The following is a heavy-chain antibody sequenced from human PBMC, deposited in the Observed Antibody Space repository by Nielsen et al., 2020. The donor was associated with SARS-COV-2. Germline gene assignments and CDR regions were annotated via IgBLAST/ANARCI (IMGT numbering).Heavy chain of an antibody. D-gene: IGHD6-6*01. CDR1: GFTFSSNW. CDR2: IKQDGSEK. V-gene: IGHV3-7*03. CDR3: ARDTGSTGIAARLGGYYYYYGMDV. Sequence: GESLKISCAASGFTFSSNWMSWVRQAPGKGLEWVANIKQDGSEKYYVDSVKGRFTISRDNAKNSLYLQMNSLRAEDTAVYYCARDTGSTGIAARLGGYYYYYGMDVWGQGTTVTVSS. J-gene: IGHJ6*02.